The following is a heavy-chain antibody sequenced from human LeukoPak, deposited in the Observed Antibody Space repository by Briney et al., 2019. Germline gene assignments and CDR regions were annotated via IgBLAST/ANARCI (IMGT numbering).Heavy chain of an antibody. CDR1: GYSFTSYW. Sequence: GESLKISCQGSGYSFTSYWIGWVRQMPGKGLEWMGIIYPGDSDTRYSPSFQGQVTISADKSISTAYLQWSSLKASDTAMYYCARHKSYYDSSGYYSMSNKQGVMDWYFDLWGRGTLVTVSS. D-gene: IGHD3-22*01. J-gene: IGHJ2*01. CDR3: ARHKSYYDSSGYYSMSNKQGVMDWYFDL. V-gene: IGHV5-51*01. CDR2: IYPGDSDT.